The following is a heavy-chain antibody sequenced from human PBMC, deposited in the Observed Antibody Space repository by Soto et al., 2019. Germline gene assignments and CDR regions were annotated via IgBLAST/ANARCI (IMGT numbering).Heavy chain of an antibody. Sequence: EVHLVESGGGLVKPGGSLRLSCAVSGFTFSSCTMNWVRQAPGKGLEWVSSISPSTSHIYYADSVKGRFTISRDNAKNSLLLQMNSLRAEDTAVYYCSCCSGGACHQNYGMDVWGQGTTVTVSS. CDR1: GFTFSSCT. V-gene: IGHV3-21*01. J-gene: IGHJ6*02. D-gene: IGHD2-15*01. CDR3: SCCSGGACHQNYGMDV. CDR2: ISPSTSHI.